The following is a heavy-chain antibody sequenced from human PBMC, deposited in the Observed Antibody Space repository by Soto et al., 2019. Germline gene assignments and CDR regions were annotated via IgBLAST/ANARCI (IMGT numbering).Heavy chain of an antibody. J-gene: IGHJ4*02. CDR1: GFTFSSYW. CDR2: IKQDGSEK. V-gene: IGHV3-7*01. D-gene: IGHD3-3*01. CDR3: ARDSHDFWSGYRARLYYFDY. Sequence: GGSLRLSCAASGFTFSSYWMSWVRQAPGKGLEWVANIKQDGSEKYYVDSVKGRFTISRDNAKNSLYLQMNSLRAEDTAVYYCARDSHDFWSGYRARLYYFDYWGQGTLVTVSS.